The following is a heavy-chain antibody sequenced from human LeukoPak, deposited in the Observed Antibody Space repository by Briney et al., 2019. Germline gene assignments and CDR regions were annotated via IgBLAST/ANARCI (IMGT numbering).Heavy chain of an antibody. CDR3: ARWYYDILTGFYGPDAFDI. CDR2: INPNSGGT. D-gene: IGHD3-9*01. Sequence: GASVKVSCKASGYTFTGYYMHWVRQAPGQGLEWMGWINPNSGGTSYAQKFQGRVTMTRDTSISTAYMELSRLRSDDTAVYYCARWYYDILTGFYGPDAFDIWGQGTMVTVSS. J-gene: IGHJ3*02. V-gene: IGHV1-2*02. CDR1: GYTFTGYY.